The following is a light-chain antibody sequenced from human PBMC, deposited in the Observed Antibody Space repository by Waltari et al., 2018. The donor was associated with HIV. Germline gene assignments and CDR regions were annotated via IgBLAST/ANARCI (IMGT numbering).Light chain of an antibody. CDR2: GNS. Sequence: QSVLTPPPSVSGAPGQRVPISCTGCRPYIGAGSSVHWYQQLPGTAPKLLIYGNSNRPSGVPDRFSGSKSGTSASLAITGLQAEDEADYYCQSYDSSLSGPYVFGTGTKVTVL. V-gene: IGLV1-40*01. CDR1: RPYIGAGSS. J-gene: IGLJ1*01. CDR3: QSYDSSLSGPYV.